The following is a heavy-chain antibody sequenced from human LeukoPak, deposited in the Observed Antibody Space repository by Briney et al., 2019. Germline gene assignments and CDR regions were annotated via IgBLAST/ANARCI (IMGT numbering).Heavy chain of an antibody. CDR3: ARVGAVPGIDP. CDR2: ISFSANT. CDR1: GFPISSGFS. Sequence: SETLSLTCDVFGFPISSGFSWAWIRQSPGKGLEWIASISFSANTYYNPSLESRLFISSDTSKNQLSVRLTSVTAADSAVYYCARVGAVPGIDPWGQGSVVTVSS. V-gene: IGHV4-38-2*01. D-gene: IGHD3-16*01. J-gene: IGHJ5*02.